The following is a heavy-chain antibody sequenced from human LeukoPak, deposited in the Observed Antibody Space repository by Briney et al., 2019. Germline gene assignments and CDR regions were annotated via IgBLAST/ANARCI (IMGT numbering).Heavy chain of an antibody. CDR2: ISWNSGSI. CDR3: AKTEGYSGYDWLDY. CDR1: GFTFSDYY. V-gene: IGHV3-9*01. J-gene: IGHJ4*02. D-gene: IGHD5-12*01. Sequence: PGGSLRLSCAASGFTFSDYYMSWIRQAPGKGLEWVSGISWNSGSIGYADSVKGRFTISRDNAKNSLYLQMNSLRAEDTALYYCAKTEGYSGYDWLDYWGQGILVTVSS.